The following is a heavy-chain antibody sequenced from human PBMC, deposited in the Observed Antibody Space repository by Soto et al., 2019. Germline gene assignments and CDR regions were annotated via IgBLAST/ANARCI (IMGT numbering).Heavy chain of an antibody. CDR3: ARQVFGAYTAMVILDRSAWFDP. Sequence: QVQLQESGPGLVKPSETLSLTCTVSGGSISSYYWSWIRQPPGKGLEWIGYIYYSGSTNYNPSLKSRVTISVDTSKNQFSLKLSSVTAADTAVYYCARQVFGAYTAMVILDRSAWFDPWGQGTLVTVSS. V-gene: IGHV4-59*08. D-gene: IGHD5-18*01. CDR1: GGSISSYY. CDR2: IYYSGST. J-gene: IGHJ5*02.